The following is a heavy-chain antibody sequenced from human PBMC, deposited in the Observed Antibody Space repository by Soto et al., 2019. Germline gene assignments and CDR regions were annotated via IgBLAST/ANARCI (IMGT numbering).Heavy chain of an antibody. V-gene: IGHV3-21*01. D-gene: IGHD5-12*01. CDR3: ARVDGYSGLISPMDV. CDR1: GFTFSSYS. J-gene: IGHJ6*02. Sequence: EVQLVESGGGLVKPGESLRLSCAASGFTFSSYSMNWVRQAPGKGLEWVSSISSSSSYIYYADSVKGRFTISRDNAKNSLSLQMNSLRAEDTAVYYCARVDGYSGLISPMDVWGQGTTVTVSS. CDR2: ISSSSSYI.